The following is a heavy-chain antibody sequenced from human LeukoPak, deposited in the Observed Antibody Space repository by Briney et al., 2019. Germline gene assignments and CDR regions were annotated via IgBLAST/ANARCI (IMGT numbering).Heavy chain of an antibody. CDR1: GYTLTELS. D-gene: IGHD1-26*01. Sequence: ASVKVSCKVSGYTLTELSMHWVRQAPGKGLEWMGGFDPEDGKTTYAQKFQGRVTMTEDTSTDTAYMELSSLRSEDTAVYYCATGSIVGDYTDLDYWGQGTLVTVSS. J-gene: IGHJ4*02. CDR3: ATGSIVGDYTDLDY. V-gene: IGHV1-24*01. CDR2: FDPEDGKT.